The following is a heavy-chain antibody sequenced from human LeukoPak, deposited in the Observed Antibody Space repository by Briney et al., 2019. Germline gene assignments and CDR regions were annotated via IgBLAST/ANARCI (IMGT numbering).Heavy chain of an antibody. CDR3: ARGRSITMIVVVPFDY. CDR1: GYTFTSYY. CDR2: INPSGGST. D-gene: IGHD3-22*01. V-gene: IGHV1-46*01. Sequence: GASVKVSCKASGYTFTSYYMHWVRQAPGQGLEWMGIINPSGGSTSYAQKLQGRVTMTRDTSTSTVYMELSSLRSEDTAVYYCARGRSITMIVVVPFDYWGQGTLVTVSS. J-gene: IGHJ4*02.